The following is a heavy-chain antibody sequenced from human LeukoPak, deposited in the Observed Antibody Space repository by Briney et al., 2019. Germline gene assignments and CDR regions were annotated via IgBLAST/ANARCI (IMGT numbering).Heavy chain of an antibody. CDR1: GGSISSYY. D-gene: IGHD1-26*01. J-gene: IGHJ4*02. Sequence: PSETLSLTCTVSGGSISSYYWSWIRQPPGKGLEWIGYIYYSGSTNYNPSLKSRVTISVDTSKNQFSLKLSSVTAADTAVYYCARVPSGSYFLHFDYWGQGTLVPVSS. CDR3: ARVPSGSYFLHFDY. V-gene: IGHV4-59*01. CDR2: IYYSGST.